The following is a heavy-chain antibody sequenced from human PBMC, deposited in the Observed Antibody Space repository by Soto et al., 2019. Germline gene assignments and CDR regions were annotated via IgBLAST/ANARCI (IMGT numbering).Heavy chain of an antibody. CDR2: ISYDGSNK. V-gene: IGHV3-30-3*01. D-gene: IGHD3-3*01. CDR1: GFTFSSYA. J-gene: IGHJ4*02. Sequence: QVQLVESGGGVVQPGRSLRLSCAASGFTFSSYAMHWVRQAPGKGLEWVAVISYDGSNKYYADSVKGRFTISRDNSKNTLYLQMNSLRAEDTAVYYCARERDYDFWSGYYAYWGQGTLVTVSS. CDR3: ARERDYDFWSGYYAY.